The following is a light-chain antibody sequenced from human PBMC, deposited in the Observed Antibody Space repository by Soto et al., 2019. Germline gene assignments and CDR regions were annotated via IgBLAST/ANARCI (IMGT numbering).Light chain of an antibody. CDR3: CSYAGSRTW. Sequence: QSALTQPASVSGSPGQSITISCTGTSSDVGSYNFVSWYQQHPGKAPKLMIYEGSKRPSGLSDRFSGSKSGNTASLTISGLQAEDEADYYCCSYAGSRTWFGGGTKLTVL. CDR2: EGS. J-gene: IGLJ3*02. CDR1: SSDVGSYNF. V-gene: IGLV2-23*01.